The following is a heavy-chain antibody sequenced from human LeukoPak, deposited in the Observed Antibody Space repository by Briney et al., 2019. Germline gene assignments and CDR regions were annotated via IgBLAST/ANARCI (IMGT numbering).Heavy chain of an antibody. D-gene: IGHD2-2*01. CDR3: ARDSFGSTTFGRFDP. Sequence: SETLSLTCTVSSASVYSYYWSWIRQPAGKGLEWIGRIYGSGSTIYNPSLKSRVTMSLDTSKNQFSLNLGSVTAADTAVYYCARDSFGSTTFGRFDPWGQGTLVTVSS. CDR2: IYGSGST. J-gene: IGHJ5*02. CDR1: SASVYSYY. V-gene: IGHV4-4*07.